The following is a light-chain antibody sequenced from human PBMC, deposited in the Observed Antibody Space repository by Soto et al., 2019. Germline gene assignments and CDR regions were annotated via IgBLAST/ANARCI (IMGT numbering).Light chain of an antibody. CDR3: QQSYSAPVT. CDR1: PSISSY. V-gene: IGKV1-39*01. J-gene: IGKJ2*01. CDR2: AAS. Sequence: DIQMTQSPSSLSASIGDRVTITCRASPSISSYLNWFQQKPGEAPKLLIQAASSLQSGVPSRFSGSGSGTDFTLTINSLQPEDFAVYYCQQSYSAPVTFGQGTKL.